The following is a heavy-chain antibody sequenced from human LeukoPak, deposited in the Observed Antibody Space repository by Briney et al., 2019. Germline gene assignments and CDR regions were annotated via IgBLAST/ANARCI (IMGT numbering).Heavy chain of an antibody. CDR3: ARGPPPDFDY. CDR2: IYHSGST. J-gene: IGHJ4*02. CDR1: GYSINTGSY. Sequence: SETLSLTCTVSGYSINTGSYWSWIRQPPGKGLEWIGYIYHSGSTSYNPSLKSRVTISVDTSKNQFSLKLSSVTAADTAVYYCARGPPPDFDYWGRGTLVTVSS. V-gene: IGHV4-38-2*02.